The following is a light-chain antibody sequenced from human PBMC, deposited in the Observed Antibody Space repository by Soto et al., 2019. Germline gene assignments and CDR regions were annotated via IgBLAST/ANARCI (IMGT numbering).Light chain of an antibody. J-gene: IGKJ1*01. CDR1: QSVSRH. CDR3: HQYNSWPPWT. V-gene: IGKV3-15*01. CDR2: DTS. Sequence: EIVMTQSPATLSVSPGDRATLSCRASQSVSRHLAWYQQKPGQAPRLLIYDTSTRATGIPARFSGSGSGTEFTLSISSLQSEDFAVYYCHQYNSWPPWTFGQGTKVEIK.